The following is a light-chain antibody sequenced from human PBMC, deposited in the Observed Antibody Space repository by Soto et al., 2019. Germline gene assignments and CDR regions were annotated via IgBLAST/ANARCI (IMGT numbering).Light chain of an antibody. CDR2: DAS. CDR1: QNVYNN. V-gene: IGKV3-15*01. J-gene: IGKJ4*01. Sequence: EIVMTQSPATLSVSPGEGATLSCKASQNVYNNLAWYQQRPGQPPRLLIYDASTRATGISARFSGSVYGTEFTLTISRLQSEDFAVYFCQQCRNWPLTFGGGTKVEIK. CDR3: QQCRNWPLT.